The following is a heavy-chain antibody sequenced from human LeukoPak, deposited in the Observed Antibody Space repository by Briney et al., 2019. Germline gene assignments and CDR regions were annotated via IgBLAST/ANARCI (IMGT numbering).Heavy chain of an antibody. Sequence: KPSETLSLTCSVSGAYITSSGYYWGWIRQPPGKGLEWIGYIYHSGSTNYNPPLKGRATISVDTSKNQISLRLSSVTAADTAVYYCARVDSGTYYMPFDYWGQGSLVTVSS. J-gene: IGHJ4*02. D-gene: IGHD1-26*01. CDR1: GAYITSSGYY. CDR2: IYHSGST. V-gene: IGHV4-61*05. CDR3: ARVDSGTYYMPFDY.